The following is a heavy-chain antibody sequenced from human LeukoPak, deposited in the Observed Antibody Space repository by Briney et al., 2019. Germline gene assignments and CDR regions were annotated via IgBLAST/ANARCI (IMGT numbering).Heavy chain of an antibody. CDR1: GLTVSTSF. CDR2: VFAGGDT. J-gene: IGHJ4*02. V-gene: IGHV3-66*01. CDR3: ARGGAYGMMGY. Sequence: PGGSLRLSCAASGLTVSTSFMSWVRQSPGKGLEWVSIVFAGGDTYYADSVKGRFTISRDNAKNSLYLHMNSLRGDDTAIYYCARGGAYGMMGYWGQGTLVTVSS. D-gene: IGHD4-17*01.